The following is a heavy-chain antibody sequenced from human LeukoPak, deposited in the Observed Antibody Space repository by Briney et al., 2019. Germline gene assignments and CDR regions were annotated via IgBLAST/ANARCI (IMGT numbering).Heavy chain of an antibody. J-gene: IGHJ5*02. CDR1: GFTFSSYS. CDR3: ARDGRELSWFDP. CDR2: ISSSSSYI. V-gene: IGHV3-21*01. D-gene: IGHD1-26*01. Sequence: PGGSLRLSCAAFGFTFSSYSMNWVRQAPGKGLEWVSSISSSSSYIYYADSVKGRFTISRDHAKTSLYLPMNSLRAEDTAVYYCARDGRELSWFDPWGQGTLVTVSS.